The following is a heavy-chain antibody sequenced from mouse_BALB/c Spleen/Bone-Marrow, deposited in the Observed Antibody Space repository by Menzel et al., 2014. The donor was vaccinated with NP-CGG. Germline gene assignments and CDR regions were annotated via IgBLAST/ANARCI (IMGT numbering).Heavy chain of an antibody. V-gene: IGHV14-3*02. CDR2: IDPANGNA. CDR3: ARYYYGYYFDY. Sequence: EVQVVESGAELVKPGASVKLSCTASGFNIKDTYMHWVEQRPEQGLEWIGRIDPANGNAKYDPKFQGKATITADTSSNTAYLQLSSLTSEDTAVYYCARYYYGYYFDYWGQGTTLTVSS. CDR1: GFNIKDTY. J-gene: IGHJ2*01. D-gene: IGHD1-2*01.